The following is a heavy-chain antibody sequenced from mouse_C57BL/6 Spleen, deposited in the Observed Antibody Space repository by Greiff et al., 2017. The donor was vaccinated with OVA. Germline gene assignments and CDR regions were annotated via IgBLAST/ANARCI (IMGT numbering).Heavy chain of an antibody. CDR2: IHPGSGGT. CDR1: GYAFPNYW. V-gene: IGHV1-54*01. CDR3: ASSVKSNPYFDD. J-gene: IGHJ2*01. Sequence: VQLQQSGAELVRPGTSVKVSCKASGYAFPNYWIEWVKQRPGQGLEWIGMIHPGSGGTNYNEKFKGKATLTADKSSSTAYMHLSSLTTEDSEVYFVASSVKSNPYFDDWGKGTTLTVSS. D-gene: IGHD2-5*01.